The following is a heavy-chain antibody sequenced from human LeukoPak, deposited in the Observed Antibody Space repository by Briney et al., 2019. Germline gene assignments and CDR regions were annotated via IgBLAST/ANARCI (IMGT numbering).Heavy chain of an antibody. CDR2: IKPDSGSS. V-gene: IGHV1-2*02. D-gene: IGHD6-19*01. CDR1: GYTFTAYY. CDR3: ARARVPITVAGLYYFDY. J-gene: IGHJ4*02. Sequence: ATVKVSCKASGYTFTAYYIHWLRQAPGQGPEWMGWIKPDSGSSHYAQKFQGRVTMTRDTSSNSAYMDLTRLKSDDTAVYYCARARVPITVAGLYYFDYWGQGALVTVSS.